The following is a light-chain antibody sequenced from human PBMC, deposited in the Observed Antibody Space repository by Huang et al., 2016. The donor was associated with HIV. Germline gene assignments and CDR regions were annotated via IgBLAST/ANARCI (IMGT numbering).Light chain of an antibody. CDR3: QQYNNWPWT. Sequence: EVVMTQSPATLSVSQGERATHSCRASQSVSSNLAWYQQTPGQAPRLLIHGASTRATGIPARFSGSGSGTEFTLTISSLQSEDFAVYYCQQYNNWPWTFGQGTKVEV. CDR1: QSVSSN. V-gene: IGKV3-15*01. J-gene: IGKJ1*01. CDR2: GAS.